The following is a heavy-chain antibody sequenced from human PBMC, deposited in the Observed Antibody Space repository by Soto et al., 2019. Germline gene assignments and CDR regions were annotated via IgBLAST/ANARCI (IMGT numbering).Heavy chain of an antibody. Sequence: QVQLQQWGAGLLKPSETLSLTCAVYGGSFSGYYWSWIRQPPGKGLEWIGEINHSGSTNYNPSLKSRXXIXLXXSKNQFSRKLSSVTAADTAVYYCARGPWLRSSFDYWGQGTLVTVSS. CDR3: ARGPWLRSSFDY. CDR1: GGSFSGYY. CDR2: INHSGST. J-gene: IGHJ4*02. D-gene: IGHD5-12*01. V-gene: IGHV4-34*01.